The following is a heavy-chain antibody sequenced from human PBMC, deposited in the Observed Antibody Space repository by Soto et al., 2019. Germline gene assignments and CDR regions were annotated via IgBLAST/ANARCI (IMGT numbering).Heavy chain of an antibody. D-gene: IGHD6-19*01. V-gene: IGHV3-30-3*01. CDR2: ISYDGSNE. CDR1: GFTFSTYA. J-gene: IGHJ4*02. CDR3: ARVDISVAGSSYYFDY. Sequence: QVQLVESGGGVVQPGRSLRLSCAASGFTFSTYAMHWVRQAPGKGLEWVAVISYDGSNEYYADSVKGRFTISRDNSKNTLYLQMNSLRAEDTAVYYCARVDISVAGSSYYFDYWGQGTLVTVSS.